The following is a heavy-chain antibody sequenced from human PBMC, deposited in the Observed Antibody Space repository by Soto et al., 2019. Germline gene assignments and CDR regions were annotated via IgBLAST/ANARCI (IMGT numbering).Heavy chain of an antibody. D-gene: IGHD2-15*01. J-gene: IGHJ5*02. Sequence: LETLSLTCGVYGGSFGGYYGSWIRQPPGKGLEWIGEINHSGSTNYNPSLKSRVTISVDTSKNQFSLKLSSVTAADTAVYYCARNKWLRSKHGAYCSGGSCPSWFDPWGQGTLVTVSS. V-gene: IGHV4-34*01. CDR2: INHSGST. CDR3: ARNKWLRSKHGAYCSGGSCPSWFDP. CDR1: GGSFGGYY.